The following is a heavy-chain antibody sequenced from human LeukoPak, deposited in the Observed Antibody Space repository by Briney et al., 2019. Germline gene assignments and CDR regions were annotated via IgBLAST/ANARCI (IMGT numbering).Heavy chain of an antibody. J-gene: IGHJ4*02. CDR2: ISGSGGST. V-gene: IGHV3-23*01. CDR3: AKGVQLGGYYFDY. CDR1: GFTFSNYA. Sequence: PGGSLRLSCAASGFTFSNYAMNWVRQAPGKGLEWVSGISGSGGSTYYADSVKGRFTISRDNPKSTLYLQMDSLRAEDTAIYYCAKGVQLGGYYFDYWGQGTLVTVSS. D-gene: IGHD1-1*01.